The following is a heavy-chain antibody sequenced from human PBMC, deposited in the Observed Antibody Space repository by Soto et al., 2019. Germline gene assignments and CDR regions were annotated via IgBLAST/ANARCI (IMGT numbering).Heavy chain of an antibody. CDR1: GGSIPPTGYY. CDR2: TCHSWST. D-gene: IGHD2-21*01. Sequence: QLQLQASGPGLVKTSETLSLSCSVSGGSIPPTGYYWTWIRQPPGKGLEWIGRTCHSWSTDYHVSLRGRVTISADTSKTLFTLNLTSVTAADTAVYYCATTLGFGHPLWDWGQGLLVTVSS. J-gene: IGHJ4*02. CDR3: ATTLGFGHPLWD. V-gene: IGHV4-39*01.